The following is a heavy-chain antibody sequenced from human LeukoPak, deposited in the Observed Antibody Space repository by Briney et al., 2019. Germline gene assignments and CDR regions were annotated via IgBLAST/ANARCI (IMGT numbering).Heavy chain of an antibody. V-gene: IGHV4-59*01. J-gene: IGHJ3*02. CDR2: IYYSGST. Sequence: SQTLPLTCTVSGGSISSYYWSWIRQPPGKGLEWIGYIYYSGSTNYNPSLKSRVTISVDTSKNQFSLKLSSVTAADTAVYYCARGLLDGYTHPAAFDIWGQGTMSPSLQ. CDR1: GGSISSYY. D-gene: IGHD5-24*01. CDR3: ARGLLDGYTHPAAFDI.